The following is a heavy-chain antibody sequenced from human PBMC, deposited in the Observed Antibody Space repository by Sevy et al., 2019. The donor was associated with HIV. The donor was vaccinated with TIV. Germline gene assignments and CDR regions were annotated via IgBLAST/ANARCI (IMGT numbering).Heavy chain of an antibody. CDR1: GGTFSSYG. Sequence: ASVKVSCKASGGTFSSYGISWVRQAPGQGLEWMGGIFPIFGTVNYAQKFQGRVTITADESTKTAYMGLGSRRSEDTAVYSCARGGGNGWYYFDYWGQETLVTVSS. D-gene: IGHD2-2*03. CDR3: ARGGGNGWYYFDY. J-gene: IGHJ4*02. V-gene: IGHV1-69*13. CDR2: IFPIFGTV.